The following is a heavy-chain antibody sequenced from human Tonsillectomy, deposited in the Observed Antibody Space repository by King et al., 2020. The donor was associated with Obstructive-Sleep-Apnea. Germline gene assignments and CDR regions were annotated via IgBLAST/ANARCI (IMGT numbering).Heavy chain of an antibody. CDR1: GFTFSSYG. CDR2: ISYDGSNK. CDR3: AKDGCSSTSCYLLGY. V-gene: IGHV3-30*18. Sequence: VQLVGSGGGVVQPGRSLRLSCAASGFTFSSYGMHWVRQAPGKGLEWVAVISYDGSNKYYADSVKGRFTISRDNSKNTLYLQMNSLRAEDTAVYYCAKDGCSSTSCYLLGYWGQGTLVTVSS. J-gene: IGHJ4*02. D-gene: IGHD2-2*01.